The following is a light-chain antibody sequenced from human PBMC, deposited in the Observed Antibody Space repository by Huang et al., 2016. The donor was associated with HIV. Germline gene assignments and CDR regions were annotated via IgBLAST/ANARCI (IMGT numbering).Light chain of an antibody. J-gene: IGKJ4*01. V-gene: IGKV1-NL1*01. CDR2: STS. CDR1: QGISNS. CDR3: QQYYNSPLT. Sequence: DIQMTQSPSSLSASVGDRVTITCRASQGISNSLAWYQQKVGKAPKLLLSSTSRLESGVPSRLSGSGSGAHYTLTISSLQPEDFATYYCQQYYNSPLTFGGGTKVEIK.